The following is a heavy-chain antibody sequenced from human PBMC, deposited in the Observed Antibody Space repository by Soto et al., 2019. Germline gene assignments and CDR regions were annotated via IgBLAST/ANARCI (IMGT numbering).Heavy chain of an antibody. D-gene: IGHD3-3*01. V-gene: IGHV4-30-4*01. J-gene: IGHJ6*02. CDR2: TYYSGTT. CDR1: GVSISNSDYW. Sequence: QVQLQESGPGLVKPSQTLSLTCTVSGVSISNSDYWWGWSPQSPGKGLEWIGNTYYSGTTNYNPALKSRDTISLDTSKEHFSLKLTSVTAADTAVYYCARVSGPYYYGMDVWGQGTTVTVSS. CDR3: ARVSGPYYYGMDV.